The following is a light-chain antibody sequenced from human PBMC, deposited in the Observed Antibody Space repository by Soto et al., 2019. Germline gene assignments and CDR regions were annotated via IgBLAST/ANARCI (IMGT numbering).Light chain of an antibody. V-gene: IGKV4-1*01. CDR1: QSVLYSPNNKNY. J-gene: IGKJ2*01. CDR2: WAS. CDR3: QQYFTTPYT. Sequence: DIVMTQSPDSLAVSLGERATINCKSSQSVLYSPNNKNYLAWYQQKPGQPPELLISWASTRESGVPDRFSGSGSGTDFTLTISSLQAEDVAVYYCQQYFTTPYTFGQGTKLEIK.